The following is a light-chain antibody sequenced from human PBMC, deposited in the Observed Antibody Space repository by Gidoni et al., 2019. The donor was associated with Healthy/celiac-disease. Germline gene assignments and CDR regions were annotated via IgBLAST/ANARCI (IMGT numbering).Light chain of an antibody. CDR1: QAINSN. J-gene: IGKJ4*01. CDR3: HQYRNWPSLT. Sequence: EVVMTQSPAIVSVSPGDTATLSCRASQAINSNLAWYQQRPGPAPRLLIYGASTRATGIPARFSGSGSGTEFTLTISSLQFEDFAVYYCHQYRNWPSLTFGGGTKVDIK. CDR2: GAS. V-gene: IGKV3-15*01.